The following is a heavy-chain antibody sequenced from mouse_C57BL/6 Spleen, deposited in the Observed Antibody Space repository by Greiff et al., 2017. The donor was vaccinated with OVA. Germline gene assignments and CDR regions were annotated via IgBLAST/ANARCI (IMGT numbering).Heavy chain of an antibody. Sequence: QVQLQQSGPELVKPGASVKISCKASGYTFTDYYINWVKQRPGQGLEWIGWIFPGSGSTYYNEKFKGKATLTVDKSSSTAYMLLSSLTSEDSAVYFCARRTYYYGSSHPRYWYFDVWGTGTTVTVSS. CDR3: ARRTYYYGSSHPRYWYFDV. J-gene: IGHJ1*03. CDR2: IFPGSGST. V-gene: IGHV1-75*01. D-gene: IGHD1-1*01. CDR1: GYTFTDYY.